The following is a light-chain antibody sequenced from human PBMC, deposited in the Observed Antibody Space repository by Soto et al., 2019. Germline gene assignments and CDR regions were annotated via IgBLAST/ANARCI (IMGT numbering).Light chain of an antibody. V-gene: IGKV1-5*03. CDR3: QQYNSYSEA. J-gene: IGKJ1*01. Sequence: DIQMIQSPFTLSASVGDRVTITSRASPSISSWLAWYQQKPGKAPKLLIYKASTLESGVPSNFSGSGSGTEFTLTISSLQPEDFATYYCQQYNSYSEAFGQGTKVDIK. CDR1: PSISSW. CDR2: KAS.